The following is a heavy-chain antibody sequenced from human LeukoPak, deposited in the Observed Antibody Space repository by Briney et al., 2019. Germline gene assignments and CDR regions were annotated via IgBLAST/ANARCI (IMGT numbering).Heavy chain of an antibody. J-gene: IGHJ4*02. V-gene: IGHV3-7*01. CDR3: ARDSNFLNLEAWGFDY. CDR1: GFTFSSYW. D-gene: IGHD7-27*01. CDR2: IKQDGSEK. Sequence: GGSLRLSCAASGFTFSSYWMSWVRQAPGKGLGWVANIKQDGSEKYYVDSVKGRFTISRDNAKNSLYLQMNSLRAEDTAVYYCARDSNFLNLEAWGFDYWGQGTLVTVSS.